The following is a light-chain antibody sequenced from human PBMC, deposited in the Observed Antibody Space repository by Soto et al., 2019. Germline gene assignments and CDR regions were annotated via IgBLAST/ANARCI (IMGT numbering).Light chain of an antibody. J-gene: IGLJ1*01. V-gene: IGLV2-14*03. Sequence: QSALTQPASVSGSPGQSITISCTGTSSDFGGYNYVSWYQQYPGKVPKLLIYHVSNRPSGVSNCFSGSKSGNTASLTISGLQAEDEADYFCTSFTSDNLYVFGTGTKVTVL. CDR2: HVS. CDR1: SSDFGGYNY. CDR3: TSFTSDNLYV.